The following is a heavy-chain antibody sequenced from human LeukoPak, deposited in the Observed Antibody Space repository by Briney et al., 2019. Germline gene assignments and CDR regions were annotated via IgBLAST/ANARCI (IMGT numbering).Heavy chain of an antibody. J-gene: IGHJ4*02. Sequence: PGGSLRLSCAASGFTFSSYSMNWVRQAPGKGLEWVSHISSSSSYIYYADSVKGRFTISRDNSKNTLYLQMISLRAEDTALYYCAKDIRATSVAGTSGFDYWGQGTLVTVSS. CDR3: AKDIRATSVAGTSGFDY. D-gene: IGHD6-19*01. V-gene: IGHV3-21*05. CDR2: ISSSSSYI. CDR1: GFTFSSYS.